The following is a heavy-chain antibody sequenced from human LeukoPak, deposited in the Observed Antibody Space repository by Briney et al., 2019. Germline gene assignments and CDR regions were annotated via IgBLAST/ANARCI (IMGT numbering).Heavy chain of an antibody. CDR1: VFSLNIYA. CDR2: ITESGERT. CDR3: AFRPHQEWLLAEY. Sequence: GGPLRLPYAASVFSLNIYAVFCARQTPGKALQLVSTITESGERTFYADSVKGRFTIHRDNSKNTLYLQMNSLRADDTAVYYCAFRPHQEWLLAEYWGQGPLVTVS. V-gene: IGHV3-23*01. D-gene: IGHD6-19*01. J-gene: IGHJ1*01.